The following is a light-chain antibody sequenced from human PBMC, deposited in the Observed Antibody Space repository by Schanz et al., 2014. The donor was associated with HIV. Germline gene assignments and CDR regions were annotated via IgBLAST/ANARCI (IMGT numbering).Light chain of an antibody. V-gene: IGLV2-8*01. Sequence: QSALTQPPSASGSPGHSVTISCTGTTSDIGAYNYVSWYQLHPGRAPKLIIFEVNRRPSGVPDRLSGSKSGNTASLTVSGLQAEDEADYYCSSYAGRNNLVVFGGGTKLTVL. CDR3: SSYAGRNNLVV. J-gene: IGLJ2*01. CDR1: TSDIGAYNY. CDR2: EVN.